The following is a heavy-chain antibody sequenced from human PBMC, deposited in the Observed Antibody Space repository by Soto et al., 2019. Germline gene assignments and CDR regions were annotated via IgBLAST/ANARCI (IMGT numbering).Heavy chain of an antibody. CDR1: GFTFRTYG. J-gene: IGHJ4*02. V-gene: IGHV3-33*01. D-gene: IGHD1-26*01. Sequence: VQLLESGGGVVQPGRSLRLSCAASGFTFRTYGMYWVRQAPGKGLEWVAVIWYDASNKYYADSVKGRFTISRDNSENTLYLQMNSLRAEDTAVYYCARGRVDGGELDLWGQGTLVTVSS. CDR3: ARGRVDGGELDL. CDR2: IWYDASNK.